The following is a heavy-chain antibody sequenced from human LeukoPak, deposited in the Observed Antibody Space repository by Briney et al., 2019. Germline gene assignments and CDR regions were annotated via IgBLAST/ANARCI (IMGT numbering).Heavy chain of an antibody. CDR1: GFTVSANY. V-gene: IGHV3-53*01. CDR3: ARWRHY. CDR2: IYTGGST. D-gene: IGHD3-3*01. J-gene: IGHJ4*02. Sequence: PGGSLILSCAASGFTVSANYMNWVRQAPGKGLEWVSVIYTGGSTYYADSVKGRFTISRDDSKNTLYLQMNSLRPEDTAVYYCARWRHYWGQGTLVTVSS.